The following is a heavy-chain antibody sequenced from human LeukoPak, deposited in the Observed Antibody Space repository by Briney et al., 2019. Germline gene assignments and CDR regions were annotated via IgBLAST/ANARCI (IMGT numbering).Heavy chain of an antibody. CDR3: ARDGFWSGYYEAAFDI. CDR1: GGSISSSSYY. V-gene: IGHV4-39*07. J-gene: IGHJ3*02. CDR2: IYYSGST. D-gene: IGHD3-3*01. Sequence: SETLSLTCTVSGGSISSSSYYWGWIRQPPGKGLEWIGSIYYSGSTYYNPSLKSRVTISVDTSKNQFSLRLNSVTAADTAVYYCARDGFWSGYYEAAFDIWGQGTMVTVSS.